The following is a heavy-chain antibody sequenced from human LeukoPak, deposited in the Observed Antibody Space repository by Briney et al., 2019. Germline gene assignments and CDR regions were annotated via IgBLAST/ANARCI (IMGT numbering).Heavy chain of an antibody. Sequence: ASVKVSCKASGYSFSDFYMHWVRQAPGQGLEWMGWINPNSGGTDYAQKFQGRVTMTRDTSISTAYMELSRLRSDDTAVYYCARASEYSSTLTDYWGQGTLVTVSS. J-gene: IGHJ4*02. D-gene: IGHD6-13*01. CDR2: INPNSGGT. V-gene: IGHV1-2*02. CDR3: ARASEYSSTLTDY. CDR1: GYSFSDFY.